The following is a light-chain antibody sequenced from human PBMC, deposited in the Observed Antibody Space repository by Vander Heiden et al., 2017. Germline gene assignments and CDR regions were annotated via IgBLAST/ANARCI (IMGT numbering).Light chain of an antibody. Sequence: DIVITQSPLPPPVTPGEPAAIACRSRQGRLHSNGYNYLEWYLQKPGQSPQLLIYLGSNRASGVPDRFSGSGSGTDFTLKIRRVEAEDVGVYYCMQALQTWTFGQGTKVEIK. CDR1: QGRLHSNGYNY. CDR2: LGS. CDR3: MQALQTWT. V-gene: IGKV2-28*01. J-gene: IGKJ1*01.